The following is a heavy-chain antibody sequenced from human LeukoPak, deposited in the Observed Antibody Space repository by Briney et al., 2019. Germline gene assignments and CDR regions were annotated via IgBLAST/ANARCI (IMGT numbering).Heavy chain of an antibody. Sequence: TGGSLRLSCAASGFIFDSYAMHWVRQAPGRGLEYVSAISSNGGSTYYANSVKGRFTISRDNSKNTLYLQMNSLRAEDTAVYYCARESRWSRPKTLDYWGQGTLVTVSS. V-gene: IGHV3-64*01. D-gene: IGHD4-23*01. CDR2: ISSNGGST. CDR1: GFIFDSYA. CDR3: ARESRWSRPKTLDY. J-gene: IGHJ4*02.